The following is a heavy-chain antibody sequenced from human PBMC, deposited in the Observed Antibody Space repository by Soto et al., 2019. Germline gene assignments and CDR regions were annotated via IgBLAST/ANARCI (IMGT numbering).Heavy chain of an antibody. CDR3: ERVFYYDYVWGPLVVFDI. D-gene: IGHD3-16*01. CDR2: INSDGSST. V-gene: IGHV3-74*01. CDR1: GFTFSSYW. J-gene: IGHJ3*02. Sequence: GGSLRLSCAASGFTFSSYWMHWVRQAPGKGLVWVSRINSDGSSTIYADSVKGRFTISRDNAKNTLYLQMNSLRAEDTAVYYCERVFYYDYVWGPLVVFDIWGQGTMVTVSS.